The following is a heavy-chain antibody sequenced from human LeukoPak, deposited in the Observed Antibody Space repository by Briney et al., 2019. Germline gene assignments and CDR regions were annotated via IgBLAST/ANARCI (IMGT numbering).Heavy chain of an antibody. V-gene: IGHV3-30*18. Sequence: GGSLRLSCAASGFTFRSYAMHWVRQAPGKGLEWVAVISYDAINKYYADSVKGRFTISRDNSKNSLYLQMNSLRAEDTAVYYCAKDQGRNWFVPWGQGTLVTVSS. CDR3: AKDQGRNWFVP. J-gene: IGHJ5*02. CDR2: ISYDAINK. CDR1: GFTFRSYA.